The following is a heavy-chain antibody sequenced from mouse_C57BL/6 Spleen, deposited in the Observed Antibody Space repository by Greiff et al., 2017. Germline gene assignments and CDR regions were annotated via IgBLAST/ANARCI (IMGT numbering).Heavy chain of an antibody. CDR1: GYSITSGYY. CDR2: ISYDGSN. J-gene: IGHJ1*03. D-gene: IGHD4-1*02. CDR3: ARATGRWYFDV. Sequence: EVKLVESGPGLVKPSQSLSLTCSVTGYSITSGYYWNWIRQFPGNKLEWMGYISYDGSNNYNPSLKNRISITRDTSKNQFFLKLNSVTTEDTATYYCARATGRWYFDVWGTGTTVTVSS. V-gene: IGHV3-6*01.